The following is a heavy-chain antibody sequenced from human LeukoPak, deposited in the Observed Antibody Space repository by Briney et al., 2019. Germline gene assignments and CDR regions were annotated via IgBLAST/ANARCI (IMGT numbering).Heavy chain of an antibody. D-gene: IGHD3-9*01. Sequence: GGSLRLSCAASGFTFSSYWMSWVRQAPGKGLEWVANIKQDGSEKYYVDSVKGRFTISRDNAKNSLYLQMNSLRAEDTAVYYCARDKPYYDILTGYYIVWGQGTLVTVSS. CDR1: GFTFSSYW. J-gene: IGHJ4*02. CDR2: IKQDGSEK. CDR3: ARDKPYYDILTGYYIV. V-gene: IGHV3-7*01.